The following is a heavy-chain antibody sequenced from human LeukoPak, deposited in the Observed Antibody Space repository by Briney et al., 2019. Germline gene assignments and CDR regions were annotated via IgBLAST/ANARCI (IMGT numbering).Heavy chain of an antibody. J-gene: IGHJ4*02. Sequence: GGSLRLSCAASGFTFSSHEMNWVRQAPGKGLEWVSYISSSGSTIYYADSVKGRFTISRDNAKNSLYLQMNSLRAEDTAVYYCARMDLAVAGVIDYWGQGTLVTVSS. CDR2: ISSSGSTI. V-gene: IGHV3-48*03. CDR1: GFTFSSHE. D-gene: IGHD6-19*01. CDR3: ARMDLAVAGVIDY.